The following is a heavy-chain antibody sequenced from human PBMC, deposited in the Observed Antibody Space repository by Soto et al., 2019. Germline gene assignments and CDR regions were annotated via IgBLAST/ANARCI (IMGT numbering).Heavy chain of an antibody. Sequence: ASVKVSCKASGYTFTSYDINWVRQATGQGLEWMGWMNPNSGNTGYAQKFQGRVTMTRNTSISTAYMELSSLRSEDTAVYYCARGGSASGGYYYYVMDVWGQGTTVTVSS. J-gene: IGHJ6*02. CDR3: ARGGSASGGYYYYVMDV. V-gene: IGHV1-8*01. CDR1: GYTFTSYD. CDR2: MNPNSGNT.